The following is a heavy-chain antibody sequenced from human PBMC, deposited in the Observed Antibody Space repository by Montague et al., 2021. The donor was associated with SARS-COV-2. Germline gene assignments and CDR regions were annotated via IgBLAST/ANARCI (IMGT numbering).Heavy chain of an antibody. V-gene: IGHV4-34*01. CDR2: INHSGST. CDR1: GGSFSGYY. CDR3: AREVGRGYSGYEGEY. Sequence: SETLSLTCAVYGGSFSGYYWSWIRQPPGEGLEWIGEINHSGSTNYNPSLKSRVTISVDTSKNQFSLKLSSVTAADTAVYYCAREVGRGYSGYEGEYWGQGTLVTASS. J-gene: IGHJ4*02. D-gene: IGHD5-12*01.